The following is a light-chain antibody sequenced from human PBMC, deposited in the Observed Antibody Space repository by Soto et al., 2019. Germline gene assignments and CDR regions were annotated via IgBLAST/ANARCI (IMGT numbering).Light chain of an antibody. CDR2: GAS. CDR1: QTVTNNY. J-gene: IGKJ2*01. CDR3: QQYGGSPLYT. Sequence: EVVLTQSPGTLSLFPGERATLSCRASQTVTNNYVSWYQQKPGQAPRLLIYGASSRATGIPDRFSGSGSGTDFTLIISRLEPEVFAVYYCQQYGGSPLYTFGQGTKLEIK. V-gene: IGKV3-20*01.